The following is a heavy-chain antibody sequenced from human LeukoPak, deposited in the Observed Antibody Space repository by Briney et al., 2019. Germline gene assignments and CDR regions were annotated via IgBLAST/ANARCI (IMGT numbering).Heavy chain of an antibody. CDR2: IYYSGST. J-gene: IGHJ3*02. CDR1: GGSISSYY. V-gene: IGHV4-59*01. D-gene: IGHD3-10*01. CDR3: ARVPHYGSGSDACDI. Sequence: SETLSLTCTVSGGSISSYYWSWIRQPPGKGLEWIGYIYYSGSTNYNPSLKSRVTISVDTSKNQFSLKLSSVTAADTAVYYCARVPHYGSGSDACDIWGQGTMVTVSS.